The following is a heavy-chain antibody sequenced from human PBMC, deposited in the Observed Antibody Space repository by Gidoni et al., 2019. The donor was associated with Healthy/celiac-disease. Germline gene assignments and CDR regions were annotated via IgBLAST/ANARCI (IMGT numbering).Heavy chain of an antibody. J-gene: IGHJ4*02. D-gene: IGHD5-18*01. Sequence: QVQLQESGPGLVKPSETLSLTCTVPGGSISSYYWSWIRQPPGKRLEWIGYIYYSGSTNYNPSLKSRVTISVDTSKNQFSLKLSSVTAADTAVYYCARADTAMRYFDYWGQGTLVTVSS. V-gene: IGHV4-59*01. CDR1: GGSISSYY. CDR2: IYYSGST. CDR3: ARADTAMRYFDY.